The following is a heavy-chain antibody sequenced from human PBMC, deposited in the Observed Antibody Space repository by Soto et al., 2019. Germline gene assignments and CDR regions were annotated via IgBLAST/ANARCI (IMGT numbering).Heavy chain of an antibody. CDR3: ARDRLALFNSRGQKFDY. V-gene: IGHV1-18*01. J-gene: IGHJ4*02. D-gene: IGHD3-10*01. CDR1: GYTFTSYG. Sequence: VASVKVSCKASGYTFTSYGISWVRQAPGQGLEWMGWISAYNGNTTYAQKNQGRVTMTTDTSTSTAYMEMSSLRSDDTAVYYCARDRLALFNSRGQKFDYWGQGTLVTVSS. CDR2: ISAYNGNT.